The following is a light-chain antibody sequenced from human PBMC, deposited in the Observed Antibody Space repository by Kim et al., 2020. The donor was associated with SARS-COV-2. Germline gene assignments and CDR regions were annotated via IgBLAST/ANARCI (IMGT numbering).Light chain of an antibody. CDR2: QDS. V-gene: IGLV3-1*01. CDR1: KLGDKY. J-gene: IGLJ1*01. Sequence: SYELTQSPSVSVSPGQTASITCSGDKLGDKYACWYQQKPGQSPVLVIYQDSKRPSGIPERFSGSNSGNTATLTISGTQAMDEADYYCQAWDSSTVVFGTG. CDR3: QAWDSSTVV.